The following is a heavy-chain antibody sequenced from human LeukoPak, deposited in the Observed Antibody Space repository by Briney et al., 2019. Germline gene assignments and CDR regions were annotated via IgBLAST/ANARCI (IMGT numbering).Heavy chain of an antibody. J-gene: IGHJ4*02. D-gene: IGHD6-19*01. CDR1: GFTFSSYA. CDR3: AKDRSSGWYGNYFDY. V-gene: IGHV3-23*01. Sequence: GGSLRLSCAASGFTFSSYAMSWVRQAPGKGLEWVSAISGSGGSTYYADSVKGRFTISRDNSKNTLYLQMNSLRAEDTAVYYCAKDRSSGWYGNYFDYWGQGTQVTVSS. CDR2: ISGSGGST.